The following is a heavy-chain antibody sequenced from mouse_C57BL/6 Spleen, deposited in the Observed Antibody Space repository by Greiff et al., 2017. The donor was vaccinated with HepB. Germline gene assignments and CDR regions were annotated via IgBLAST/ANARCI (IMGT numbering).Heavy chain of an antibody. Sequence: DVKLQESGGGLVKPGGSLKLSCAASGFTFSDYGMHWVRQAPEKGLEWVAYISSGSSTIYYADTVKGRFTISRDNAKNTLFLQMTSLRSEDTAMYYCARAKNFDVWGTGTTVTVSS. CDR3: ARAKNFDV. V-gene: IGHV5-17*01. J-gene: IGHJ1*03. CDR2: ISSGSSTI. CDR1: GFTFSDYG.